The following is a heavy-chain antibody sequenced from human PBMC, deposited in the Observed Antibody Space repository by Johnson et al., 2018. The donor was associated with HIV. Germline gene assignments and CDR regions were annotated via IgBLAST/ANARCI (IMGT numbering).Heavy chain of an antibody. Sequence: VQLVESGGGVVQPGRSLRLSCEASGFNFSSYAMHWVRQAPGKGLEWVAVISYDGSKKYYAESVKGRFTISRDNSKNTVYLQMNSLRVEDTAVYYCARECQYYYDSSGCTYDAFDIWGQGTMVTVSS. CDR2: ISYDGSKK. CDR1: GFNFSSYA. CDR3: ARECQYYYDSSGCTYDAFDI. J-gene: IGHJ3*02. D-gene: IGHD3-22*01. V-gene: IGHV3-30*04.